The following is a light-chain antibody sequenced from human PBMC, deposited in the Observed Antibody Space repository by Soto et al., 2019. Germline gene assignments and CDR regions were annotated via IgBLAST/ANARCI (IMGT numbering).Light chain of an antibody. CDR2: LNSDGSH. J-gene: IGLJ1*01. Sequence: QLVLTQSPSASASLGASVKLTCTLSSGHSSYAIAWHQQQPEKGPRYLMKLNSDGSHSKGDGIPDRFSGSNSGAERYLTISSLQSEDEADYYCQTWVTGIYVFGTGTKLTFL. CDR3: QTWVTGIYV. CDR1: SGHSSYA. V-gene: IGLV4-69*01.